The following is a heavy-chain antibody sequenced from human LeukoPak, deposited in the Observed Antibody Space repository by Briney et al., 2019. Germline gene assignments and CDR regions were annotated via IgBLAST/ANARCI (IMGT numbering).Heavy chain of an antibody. CDR3: ARIHSEEYSSSWNYYYMDV. CDR2: IIPIFGTA. CDR1: GGTFSSSA. V-gene: IGHV1-69*13. Sequence: SVKVSCKASGGTFSSSAISWVRQAPGQGLEWMGGIIPIFGTANYAQKFQGRVTITADESTSTAYMELSSLRSEDTAVYYCARIHSEEYSSSWNYYYMDVWGKGTTVTISS. D-gene: IGHD6-13*01. J-gene: IGHJ6*03.